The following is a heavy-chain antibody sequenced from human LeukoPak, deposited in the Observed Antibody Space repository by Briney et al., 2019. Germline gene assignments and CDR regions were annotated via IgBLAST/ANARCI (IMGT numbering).Heavy chain of an antibody. Sequence: ASVKVSCKVSGYTLTELSMHWVRQAPGKGLEWMGGFDPEDGETIYAQKFQGRVTMTEDTSTDTAYMELSSLRSEDTAVYYCARDHTGDVSPSYWGQGTLVTVSS. CDR3: ARDHTGDVSPSY. CDR2: FDPEDGET. D-gene: IGHD1-14*01. J-gene: IGHJ4*02. V-gene: IGHV1-24*01. CDR1: GYTLTELS.